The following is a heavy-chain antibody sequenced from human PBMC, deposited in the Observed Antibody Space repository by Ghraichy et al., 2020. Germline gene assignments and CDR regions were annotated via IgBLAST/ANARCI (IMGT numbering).Heavy chain of an antibody. CDR2: TYYRSKWYN. V-gene: IGHV6-1*01. D-gene: IGHD6-19*01. CDR3: ARGLGSGWYRVYYYGMDV. J-gene: IGHJ6*02. CDR1: GDSVSSNSAA. Sequence: SQTLSLTCAISGDSVSSNSAAWNWIRQSPSRGLEWLGRTYYRSKWYNDYAVSVKSRITINPDTSKNQFSLQLNSVTPEDTAVYYCARGLGSGWYRVYYYGMDVWGQGTTVTVSS.